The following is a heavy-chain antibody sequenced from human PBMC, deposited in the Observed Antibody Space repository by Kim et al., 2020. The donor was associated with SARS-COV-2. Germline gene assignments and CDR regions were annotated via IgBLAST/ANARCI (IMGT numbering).Heavy chain of an antibody. CDR3: AKDPLLEGDDFDY. CDR1: GFTLSSHC. CDR2: ISYNESKT. V-gene: IGHV3-30*18. J-gene: IGHJ4*02. D-gene: IGHD1-1*01. Sequence: GGSLRLSCAASGFTLSSHCMHWVRQAPGKGLEWVAVISYNESKTYYADSVKGRFTISSANSKNTIDLQMSSLRPDTTAVAYCAKDPLLEGDDFDYCCQGT.